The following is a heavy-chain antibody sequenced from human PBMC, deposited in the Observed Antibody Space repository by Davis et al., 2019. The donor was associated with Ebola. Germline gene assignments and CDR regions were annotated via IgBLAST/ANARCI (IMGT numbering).Heavy chain of an antibody. D-gene: IGHD2/OR15-2a*01. CDR2: MFSGGNT. CDR1: GLTVSINY. V-gene: IGHV3-53*04. CDR3: ARRDSTRLGWTFDL. Sequence: PGGSLRLSCAASGLTVSINYMAWVRRPPGKGLEWVSAMFSGGNTYYAGSVEGRFIISRHNSENTPYLQMNSLRPEDTAVYYCARRDSTRLGWTFDLWGRGTLVSVSS. J-gene: IGHJ2*01.